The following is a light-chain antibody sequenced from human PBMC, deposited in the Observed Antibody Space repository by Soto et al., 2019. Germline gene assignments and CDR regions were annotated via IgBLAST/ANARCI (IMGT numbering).Light chain of an antibody. V-gene: IGKV3-11*01. CDR2: DAS. Sequence: EIVLTQSPGTLSFSPGERATLTCRASQSVSSNYLAWYQQKPGQAPRLLIYDASNRASGIPARFTGSGSGTDFNLTISTLEPEDFAVYYCQQRQYWPPITFGQGTRLEIK. CDR1: QSVSSN. J-gene: IGKJ5*01. CDR3: QQRQYWPPIT.